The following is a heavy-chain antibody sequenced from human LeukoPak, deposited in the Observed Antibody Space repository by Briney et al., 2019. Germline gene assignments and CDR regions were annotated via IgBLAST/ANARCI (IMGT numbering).Heavy chain of an antibody. CDR3: AKAISGYSYGFDAFDI. CDR2: XSWNSGSI. Sequence: XSWNSGSIGYADSVKGRFTISRDNAKNSLYLQMNSLRAEDTALYYCAKAISGYSYGFDAFDIWGQGTMVTVSS. J-gene: IGHJ3*02. D-gene: IGHD5-18*01. V-gene: IGHV3-9*01.